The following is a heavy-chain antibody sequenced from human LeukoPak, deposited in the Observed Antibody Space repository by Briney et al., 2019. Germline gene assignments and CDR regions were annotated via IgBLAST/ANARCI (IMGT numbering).Heavy chain of an antibody. CDR1: GGSISSYY. D-gene: IGHD2-2*01. Sequence: PSETLSLTCTVSGGSISSYYWSWIRQPPGKGLEWIGYIYTSGSTNYNPSLKSRVTISVDTSKNQFSLKLSSVTAADTAVYYCAREVVPAAIGTEHMDVWGKGTTVTVSS. CDR2: IYTSGST. V-gene: IGHV4-4*09. J-gene: IGHJ6*03. CDR3: AREVVPAAIGTEHMDV.